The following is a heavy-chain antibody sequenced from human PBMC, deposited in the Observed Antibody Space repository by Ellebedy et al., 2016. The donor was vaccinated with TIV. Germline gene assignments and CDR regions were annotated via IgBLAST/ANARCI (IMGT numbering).Heavy chain of an antibody. D-gene: IGHD2-2*01. CDR3: ARDGTVLVPAADMDV. V-gene: IGHV4-39*07. J-gene: IGHJ6*03. CDR1: GGSISSGDYS. CDR2: GYHSGST. Sequence: SETLSLTCAVSGGSISSGDYSWSWIRQPPGKGLEWIGSGYHSGSTFYNPSLKSRVSISVDTTKNQFSLRLASVTAADTAVYYCARDGTVLVPAADMDVWGKGTTVTVSS.